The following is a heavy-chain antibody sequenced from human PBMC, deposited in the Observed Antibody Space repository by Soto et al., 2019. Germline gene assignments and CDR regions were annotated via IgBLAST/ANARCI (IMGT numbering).Heavy chain of an antibody. Sequence: QVQLVESGGGVVQPGRSLRLSCAASGFGISTYAMHWVRQAPGKGLEWVAVISYDGSYTYYADSVKGRFTISRDNSKNTLFLQMNSLRPEDTAVYYCAKAAAREFDYWGQGTLVTVSS. CDR3: AKAAAREFDY. CDR1: GFGISTYA. J-gene: IGHJ4*02. V-gene: IGHV3-30*04. D-gene: IGHD6-6*01. CDR2: ISYDGSYT.